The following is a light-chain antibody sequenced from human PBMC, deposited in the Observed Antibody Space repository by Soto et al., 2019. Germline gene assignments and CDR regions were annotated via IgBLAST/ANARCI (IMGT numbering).Light chain of an antibody. J-gene: IGLJ3*02. Sequence: QSALTQPASVSGSPGQSITISCTGSSSDVGVSNFVSWYQQHPGKAPKLIIYEVSQRPSGVSNRFSGSKSGNTASLTISGLQADDGGDYYCCSYANRRGLFGAGTKLTVL. CDR1: SSDVGVSNF. V-gene: IGLV2-23*02. CDR3: CSYANRRGL. CDR2: EVS.